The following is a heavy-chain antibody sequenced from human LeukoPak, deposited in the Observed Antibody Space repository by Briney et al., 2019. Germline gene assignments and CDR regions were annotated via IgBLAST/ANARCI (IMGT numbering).Heavy chain of an antibody. CDR3: ARGAVNRYNWNDDNYYFYYMDV. V-gene: IGHV1-18*01. CDR1: GGTFSSYA. J-gene: IGHJ6*03. D-gene: IGHD1-1*01. CDR2: ISGYNGHT. Sequence: GASVKVSCKASGGTFSSYAISWVRQAPGQGLEWMGWISGYNGHTYYAQKFQGRVTMTTDTSTSTVYMELRSLRSDDTAVYYCARGAVNRYNWNDDNYYFYYMDVWGKGTTVTISS.